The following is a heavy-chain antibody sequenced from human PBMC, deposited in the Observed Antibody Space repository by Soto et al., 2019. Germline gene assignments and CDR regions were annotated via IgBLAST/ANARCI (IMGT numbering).Heavy chain of an antibody. D-gene: IGHD6-13*01. CDR3: AKDRSSSWTFDY. J-gene: IGHJ4*02. V-gene: IGHV3-30*18. CDR2: ISYDGSNK. Sequence: QVQLVESGGGVVQPGRSLRLSCAASGFTFSSNGMHWVRQAPGKGLEWVAVISYDGSNKYYADSVKGRFTISRDNSKNPVYLQMNSLSAEDTAMYYCAKDRSSSWTFDYWGQGTLVTVSS. CDR1: GFTFSSNG.